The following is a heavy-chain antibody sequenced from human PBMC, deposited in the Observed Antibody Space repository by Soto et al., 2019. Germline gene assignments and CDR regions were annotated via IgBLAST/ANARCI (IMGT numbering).Heavy chain of an antibody. CDR1: GFSLNTYW. CDR2: IFPGDSDT. Sequence: PGESLKISCEGSGFSLNTYWIAWVRQMPGKGLEWMGAIFPGDSDTRYSPSFEGQVNISADRSSSTAFLHWNSLKVSDSAVYFCARQGRPYRSSGYYYRMDVWGRGTTVTVSS. D-gene: IGHD6-19*01. CDR3: ARQGRPYRSSGYYYRMDV. J-gene: IGHJ6*02. V-gene: IGHV5-51*01.